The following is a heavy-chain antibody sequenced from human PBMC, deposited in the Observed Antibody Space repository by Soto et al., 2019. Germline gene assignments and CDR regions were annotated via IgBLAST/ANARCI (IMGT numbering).Heavy chain of an antibody. Sequence: QVQLVQSGAEVKKPGSSVKVSCKASGGTFSSYAISWVRQAPGQGLEWMGVIIPIFGTANYAQKFQGRVTITADDSTSTAYMELGSLRSEDTAVYYCARHVPAAGYYYGMDVWGQGTTVTVSS. D-gene: IGHD2-2*01. CDR2: IIPIFGTA. J-gene: IGHJ6*02. CDR1: GGTFSSYA. CDR3: ARHVPAAGYYYGMDV. V-gene: IGHV1-69*12.